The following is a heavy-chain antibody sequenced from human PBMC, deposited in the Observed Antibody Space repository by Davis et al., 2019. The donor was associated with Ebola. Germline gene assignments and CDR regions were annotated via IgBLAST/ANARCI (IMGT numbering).Heavy chain of an antibody. Sequence: GESLNISCAASGFTFSDYYMSWIRQAPGKGLEWVSYISSSGSTIYYADSVKGRFTISRDNAKNSLYLQMNSLRAEDTAVYYCAIPDCSGANCYSVYIKNWGQGTLVTVSS. J-gene: IGHJ4*02. D-gene: IGHD2-15*01. CDR3: AIPDCSGANCYSVYIKN. V-gene: IGHV3-11*04. CDR2: ISSSGSTI. CDR1: GFTFSDYY.